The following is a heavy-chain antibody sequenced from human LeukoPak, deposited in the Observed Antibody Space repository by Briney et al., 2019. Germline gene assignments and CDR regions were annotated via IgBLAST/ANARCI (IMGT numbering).Heavy chain of an antibody. CDR1: GFTFNSYG. D-gene: IGHD5-18*01. CDR3: AKEKLPSGYSFLTDY. Sequence: GGSLRLSCAASGFTFNSYGMHWVRQAPGKGLEWVAVISYDGPNKYYADSVKGRLTISGDDSKSTLYLQMNSLRPEDTAVYYCAKEKLPSGYSFLTDYWGQGTLVTVSS. V-gene: IGHV3-30*18. CDR2: ISYDGPNK. J-gene: IGHJ4*01.